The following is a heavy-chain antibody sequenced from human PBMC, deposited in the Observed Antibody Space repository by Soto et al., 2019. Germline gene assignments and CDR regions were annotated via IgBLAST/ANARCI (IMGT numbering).Heavy chain of an antibody. CDR2: IIPMFGTA. CDR3: ASGIQLWLRRINNGYSG. Sequence: QVQLVQSGAEVKKPESSVKVSCKAPGGTFSTYAISWVRQAPGQGLEWMGGIIPMFGTANYAHRFQDRVTINADESTNTVYMELSSLRSEDTAVYFCASGIQLWLRRINNGYSGWGQGTLVTVSS. D-gene: IGHD5-18*01. V-gene: IGHV1-69*12. CDR1: GGTFSTYA. J-gene: IGHJ4*02.